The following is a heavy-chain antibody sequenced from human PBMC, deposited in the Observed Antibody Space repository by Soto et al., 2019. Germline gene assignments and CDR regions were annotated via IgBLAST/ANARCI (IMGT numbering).Heavy chain of an antibody. CDR2: IKSKTDGGTT. CDR3: TTDRSFGLNWFDP. CDR1: GFTFSNAW. D-gene: IGHD3-10*01. Sequence: GGSLRLSCAASGFTFSNAWMNWVRQAPGKGLEWVGRIKSKTDGGTTDYAAPVKGRFTISRDDSKNTLYLQMNSLKTEDTAVYYCTTDRSFGLNWFDPWGQGTLVTVSS. J-gene: IGHJ5*02. V-gene: IGHV3-15*07.